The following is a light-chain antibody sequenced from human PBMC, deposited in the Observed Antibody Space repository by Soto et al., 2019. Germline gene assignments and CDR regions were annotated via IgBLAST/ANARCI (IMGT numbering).Light chain of an antibody. CDR2: DTS. V-gene: IGKV3-11*01. CDR3: QQRSSWPT. J-gene: IGKJ4*01. Sequence: EIVLTQSPATLSLSPGERATLSCRASQSVSRYLAWYQQKPGQAPRLLIYDTSHRATGIPARFSGSGSGTDFTLTISSLEPEDFTVYYCQQRSSWPTFGGGIKVEIK. CDR1: QSVSRY.